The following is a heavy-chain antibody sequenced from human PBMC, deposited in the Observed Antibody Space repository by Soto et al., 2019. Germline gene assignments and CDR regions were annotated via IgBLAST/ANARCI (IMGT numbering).Heavy chain of an antibody. Sequence: QVQLVQSGAEVKKPGASVKVSCKTSGYNFTTYGVSWVRQAPGQGLEWMGWISGDNGHTNYAQTFQGRVTMTTDTPTTTAYMELRGLRSDDTAVYYCARYQPYSTGYYYCDLGGQGTLAIVTS. CDR1: GYNFTTYG. V-gene: IGHV1-18*01. J-gene: IGHJ4*02. CDR3: ARYQPYSTGYYYCDL. D-gene: IGHD6-19*01. CDR2: ISGDNGHT.